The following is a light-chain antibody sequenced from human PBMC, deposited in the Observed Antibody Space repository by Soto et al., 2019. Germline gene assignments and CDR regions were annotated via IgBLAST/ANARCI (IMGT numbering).Light chain of an antibody. V-gene: IGLV3-21*04. CDR2: YDN. J-gene: IGLJ3*02. CDR3: QVWDSSSDHVV. Sequence: SYELTQPPSVSVAPGKTARITCGGNNIGSKSVHWYQQKPGQAPRLVISYDNDRPSGIPERFSGSDSGHTATLTISRVEVGDEADYYCQVWDSSSDHVVFGGGTKLTVL. CDR1: NIGSKS.